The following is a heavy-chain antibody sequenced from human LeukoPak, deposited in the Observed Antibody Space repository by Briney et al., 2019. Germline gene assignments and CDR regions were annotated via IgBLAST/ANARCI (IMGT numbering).Heavy chain of an antibody. CDR3: ARDNDYYDSSGYPNWFDP. Sequence: SETLSLTCTVSGGSIGSGGYYWSWIRQHPGKGLEWIGYIYYSGSTYYNPSLKSRVTISVDTSKNQFSLKLSSVTAADTAVYYCARDNDYYDSSGYPNWFDPWGQGTLVTVSS. CDR2: IYYSGST. J-gene: IGHJ5*02. CDR1: GGSIGSGGYY. D-gene: IGHD3-22*01. V-gene: IGHV4-31*03.